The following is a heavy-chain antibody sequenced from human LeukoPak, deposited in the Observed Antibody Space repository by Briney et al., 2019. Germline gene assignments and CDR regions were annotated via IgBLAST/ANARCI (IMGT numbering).Heavy chain of an antibody. V-gene: IGHV1-18*01. J-gene: IGHJ4*02. CDR2: ISTYNGHT. D-gene: IGHD5-24*01. CDR1: GYTFTSYG. CDR3: AGGGRWLQLNYFDY. Sequence: ASVKVSCKASGYTFTSYGISWVRQAPGQGLEWMGWISTYNGHTNYARKVQGRVTMTTDTSTSTAYMELSSLRSEDTAVYYCAGGGRWLQLNYFDYWGQGTLVTVSS.